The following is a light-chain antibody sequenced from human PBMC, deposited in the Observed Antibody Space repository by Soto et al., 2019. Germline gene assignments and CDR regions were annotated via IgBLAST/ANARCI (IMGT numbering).Light chain of an antibody. V-gene: IGKV1-33*01. Sequence: DTQMTQSPSSLSASVGDRVTITCQSSQDISTYLNWYQQKPGKAPKLLIYDASNLETGVPSRFSGSGSGTDFTFTIISLQPEDIATYYCQQHDGRPNTFGGGTKVDIK. CDR3: QQHDGRPNT. J-gene: IGKJ4*01. CDR2: DAS. CDR1: QDISTY.